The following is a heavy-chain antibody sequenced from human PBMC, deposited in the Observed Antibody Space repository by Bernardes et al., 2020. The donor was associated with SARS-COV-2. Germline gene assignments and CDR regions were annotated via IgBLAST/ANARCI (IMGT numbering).Heavy chain of an antibody. J-gene: IGHJ4*02. CDR3: ARGVDYWEDNLNFDY. Sequence: GGSLRLSCAASGFTFSSSAMNWVRQAPGQGLAWVSAISGSGSSPYYADSVKGRFTISRDNSKNTLYLQMNSLRAEDTAVYYCARGVDYWEDNLNFDYWGQGTLVTVSS. D-gene: IGHD3-3*01. V-gene: IGHV3-23*01. CDR2: ISGSGSSP. CDR1: GFTFSSSA.